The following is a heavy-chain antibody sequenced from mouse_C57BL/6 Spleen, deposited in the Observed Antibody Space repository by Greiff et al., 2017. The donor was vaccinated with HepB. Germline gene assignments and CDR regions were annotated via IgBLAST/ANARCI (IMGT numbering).Heavy chain of an antibody. V-gene: IGHV1-72*01. CDR1: GYTFTSYW. J-gene: IGHJ2*01. CDR2: IDPNSGGT. CDR3: ARSKGNWDYFDY. D-gene: IGHD4-1*01. Sequence: QQSCKASGYTFTSYWMHWVKQRPGRGLEWIGRIDPNSGGTKYNEKFKSKATLTVDKPSSTAYMQLSSLTSEDSAVYYCARSKGNWDYFDYWGQGTTLTVSS.